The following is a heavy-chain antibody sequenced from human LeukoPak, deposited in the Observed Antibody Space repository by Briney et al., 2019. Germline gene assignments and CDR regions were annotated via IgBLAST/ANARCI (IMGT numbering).Heavy chain of an antibody. V-gene: IGHV4-61*02. J-gene: IGHJ6*03. D-gene: IGHD4-17*01. CDR1: GGSISSGSYY. CDR3: ARVSVYGDSLNYYYYMDV. Sequence: SETLSLTCTASGGSISSGSYYWSWIRQPAGKGLEWIGRIYTSGSTNYNPSLKSRVTISVDTSKNQFSLKLSSVTAADTAVYYCARVSVYGDSLNYYYYMDVWAKGPRSPSP. CDR2: IYTSGST.